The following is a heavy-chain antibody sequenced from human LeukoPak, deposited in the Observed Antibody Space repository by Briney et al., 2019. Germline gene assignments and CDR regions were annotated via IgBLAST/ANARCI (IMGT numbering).Heavy chain of an antibody. D-gene: IGHD3-10*01. CDR1: GFIFSRYG. CDR2: IRYDGSNK. CDR3: AKDSGTYYSDYIDY. J-gene: IGHJ4*02. V-gene: IGHV3-30*02. Sequence: PGGSLRLSCVASGFIFSRYGMHWVRQAPGKGLEWVTFIRYDGSNKDYADSVKGRFTISRDNTKNTLYLQVNSLRAEDTAVYYCAKDSGTYYSDYIDYWGQGTLVTVSS.